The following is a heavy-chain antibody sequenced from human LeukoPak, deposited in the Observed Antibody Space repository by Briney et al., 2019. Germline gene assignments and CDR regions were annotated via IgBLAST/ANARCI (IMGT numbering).Heavy chain of an antibody. CDR3: ASDSSGWYSPFDY. CDR2: INPNSGGT. Sequence: GASVKVSCKASGYTFTGYYMHWVRQAPGHGLEWMGWINPNSGGTNYAQKFQGRVTMTRDTSISTAYMELSRLRSDDTAVYYCASDSSGWYSPFDYWGQGTLVTVSS. J-gene: IGHJ4*02. CDR1: GYTFTGYY. D-gene: IGHD6-19*01. V-gene: IGHV1-2*02.